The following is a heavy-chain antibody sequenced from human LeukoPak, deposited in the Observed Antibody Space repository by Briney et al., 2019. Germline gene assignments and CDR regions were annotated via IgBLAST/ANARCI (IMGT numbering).Heavy chain of an antibody. D-gene: IGHD2-2*01. CDR2: ISSSGSTI. Sequence: GGSLRLSCAASGFTFSSYEMNWVRQAPGKGLEWVSYISSSGSTIYYADSVKGRFTISRDNAKNSLYLQMNSLRAEDTAVYYCAREIGSTSWNNYYYYMDVWGKGTTVTVSS. CDR3: AREIGSTSWNNYYYYMDV. J-gene: IGHJ6*03. CDR1: GFTFSSYE. V-gene: IGHV3-48*03.